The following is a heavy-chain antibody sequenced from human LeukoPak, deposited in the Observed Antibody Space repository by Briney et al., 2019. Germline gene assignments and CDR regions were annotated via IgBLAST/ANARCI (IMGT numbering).Heavy chain of an antibody. CDR3: AKVGYDYVWGSYRSTDRDY. Sequence: GGSLRLSCAASGFTFSSYGMHWVRQAPGKGLEWVAVISYDGSNKYYADSVKGRFTISRDNSKNTLYLQMNSLRAEDTAVYYCAKVGYDYVWGSYRSTDRDYWGQGTLVTVSS. V-gene: IGHV3-30*18. CDR2: ISYDGSNK. D-gene: IGHD3-16*02. CDR1: GFTFSSYG. J-gene: IGHJ4*02.